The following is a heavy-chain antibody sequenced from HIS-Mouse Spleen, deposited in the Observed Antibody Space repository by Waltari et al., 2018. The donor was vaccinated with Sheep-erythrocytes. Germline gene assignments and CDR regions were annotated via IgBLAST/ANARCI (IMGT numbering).Heavy chain of an antibody. D-gene: IGHD1-26*01. CDR2: ISRSSRYI. Sequence: EVQLVESGGGLVKPGGSLRLSCAASGFTFSSYSRNWVRQAPGKGLEWVSSISRSSRYIYYADSVKGRFTMSRDNAKNSLYLQMNSLRAEDTAVYYCARVASGATFDYWGQGTLVTVSS. CDR1: GFTFSSYS. CDR3: ARVASGATFDY. V-gene: IGHV3-21*01. J-gene: IGHJ4*02.